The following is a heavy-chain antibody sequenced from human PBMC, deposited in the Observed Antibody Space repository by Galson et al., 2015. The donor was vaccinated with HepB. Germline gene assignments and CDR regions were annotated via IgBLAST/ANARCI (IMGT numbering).Heavy chain of an antibody. CDR3: ARAVAAAGTVFDY. CDR2: IYYSGST. V-gene: IGHV4-59*01. Sequence: TLSLTCTVSGGSISSYYWSWIRQPPGKGLEWIGYIYYSGSTNYNPSFKSRVTISVDTSKNQFSLKLSSVTAADTAVYYCARAVAAAGTVFDYWGQGTLVTVSS. J-gene: IGHJ4*02. CDR1: GGSISSYY. D-gene: IGHD6-13*01.